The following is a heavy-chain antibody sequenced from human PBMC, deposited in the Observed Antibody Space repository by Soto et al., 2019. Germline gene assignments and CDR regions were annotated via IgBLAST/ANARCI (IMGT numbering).Heavy chain of an antibody. Sequence: SLRLYCAASGFTFSSYGMHWLRQAPGKGLEWVAVIWYDGSNKYYADSVKGRFTISRDNSKNTLYLQMNSLRAEDTAVYYCARDRSGATTNYYYGMDVWGQGTTVTVSS. J-gene: IGHJ6*02. D-gene: IGHD1-26*01. V-gene: IGHV3-33*01. CDR1: GFTFSSYG. CDR2: IWYDGSNK. CDR3: ARDRSGATTNYYYGMDV.